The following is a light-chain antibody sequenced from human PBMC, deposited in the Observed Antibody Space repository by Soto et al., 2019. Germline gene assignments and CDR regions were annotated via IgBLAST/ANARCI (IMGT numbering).Light chain of an antibody. CDR1: QSVSSN. CDR3: QQHGT. CDR2: GAS. Sequence: EIVMTQSPATLSVSPGERATLSCRASQSVSSNLAWYQQKPGQATRLLIYGASTRATAIPARFSGSGSGTEFTLTISSLQSEDFAVYYCQQHGTFGQGTKLEIK. V-gene: IGKV3-15*01. J-gene: IGKJ2*01.